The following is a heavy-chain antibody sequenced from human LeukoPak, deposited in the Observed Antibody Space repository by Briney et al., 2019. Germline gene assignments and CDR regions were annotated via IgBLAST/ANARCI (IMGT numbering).Heavy chain of an antibody. D-gene: IGHD3-22*01. Sequence: GGSLRLSCAASGFTFSSYAMSWVRQAPGKGLEWVSYISSSGSTIYYADSVKGRFTISRDNSKNTLYLQMNSLRAEDTAVYYCARGGHSSGADDAFDIWGQGTMVTVSS. CDR2: ISSSGSTI. CDR1: GFTFSSYA. V-gene: IGHV3-48*01. J-gene: IGHJ3*02. CDR3: ARGGHSSGADDAFDI.